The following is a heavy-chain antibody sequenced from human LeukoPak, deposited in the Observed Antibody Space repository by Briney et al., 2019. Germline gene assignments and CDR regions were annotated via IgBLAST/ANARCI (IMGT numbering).Heavy chain of an antibody. CDR3: ARHLRLWQNWFDP. V-gene: IGHV3-7*05. CDR1: GFSCSIYW. J-gene: IGHJ5*02. Sequence: GGSLRLSCAASGFSCSIYWMSWVRQAPGKGLEWVASLKQDGSEKYYVDSVKGRFTISRDNAKNSLSLQMNSLKASDTAMYYCARHLRLWQNWFDPWGQGTLVTVSS. D-gene: IGHD5-18*01. CDR2: LKQDGSEK.